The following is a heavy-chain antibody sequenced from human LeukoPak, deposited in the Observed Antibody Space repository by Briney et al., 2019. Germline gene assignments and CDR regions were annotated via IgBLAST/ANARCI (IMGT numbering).Heavy chain of an antibody. V-gene: IGHV3-23*01. CDR3: AKDQRNSRGYSGYDQRVFDY. Sequence: QPGGSLRLSCAASGFTVSSNYMSWVRQAPGKGLEWVSAISGSGGSTYYADSVKGRFTISRDNSKNTLYLQMNSLRAEDTAVYYCAKDQRNSRGYSGYDQRVFDYWGQGTLVTASS. CDR1: GFTVSSNY. D-gene: IGHD5-12*01. CDR2: ISGSGGST. J-gene: IGHJ4*02.